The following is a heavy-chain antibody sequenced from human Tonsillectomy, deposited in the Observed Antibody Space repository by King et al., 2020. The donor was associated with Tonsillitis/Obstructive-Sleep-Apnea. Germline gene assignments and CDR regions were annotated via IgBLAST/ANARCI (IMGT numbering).Heavy chain of an antibody. CDR1: GFTFSSYA. CDR3: ARGGDYGGNFIFDY. CDR2: ISYDGSNK. Sequence: VQLVESGGGVVQPGRSLRLSCAASGFTFSSYAMHWVRQAPGKGLEWVAVISYDGSNKYYADSVKGRFTISRDNSKNTLYLQINSLRAEDTAVYSCARGGDYGGNFIFDYWGQGTLVTVSS. V-gene: IGHV3-30*04. J-gene: IGHJ4*02. D-gene: IGHD4-23*01.